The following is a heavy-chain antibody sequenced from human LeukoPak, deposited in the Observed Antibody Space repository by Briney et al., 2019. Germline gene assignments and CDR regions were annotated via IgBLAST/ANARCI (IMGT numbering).Heavy chain of an antibody. Sequence: SETLSLTCTLSGGSIINGDYYWSWIRQPPGKGLEWIGYIYDDGSTYYNPSLKSRVTISIDTSKNQFSLNLRSVTAAGTAVYYCARLTASGEVFDSWGQGTLVTVSS. J-gene: IGHJ4*02. CDR3: ARLTASGEVFDS. V-gene: IGHV4-30-4*01. CDR2: IYDDGST. CDR1: GGSIINGDYY. D-gene: IGHD2-15*01.